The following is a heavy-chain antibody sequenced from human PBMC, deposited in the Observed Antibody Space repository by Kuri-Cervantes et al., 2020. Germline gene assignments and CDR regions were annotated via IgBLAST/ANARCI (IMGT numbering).Heavy chain of an antibody. D-gene: IGHD3-22*01. CDR2: IKQDGSEK. V-gene: IGHV3-7*01. CDR3: AREGRITMIVEHDY. Sequence: GGSLRLSCAASGFTFSSYWMHWVRQAPGKGLEWVANIKQDGSEKYYVDSVKGRFTISRDNAKNSLYLQMNSLRAEDTAVYYCAREGRITMIVEHDYWGQGSLVTVSS. J-gene: IGHJ4*02. CDR1: GFTFSSYW.